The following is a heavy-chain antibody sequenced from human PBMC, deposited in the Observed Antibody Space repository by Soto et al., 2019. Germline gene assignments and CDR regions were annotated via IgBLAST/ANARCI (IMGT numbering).Heavy chain of an antibody. CDR1: GYTFTTYD. J-gene: IGHJ5*02. V-gene: IGHV1-8*01. D-gene: IGHD6-13*01. CDR2: MNPNSVNT. Sequence: ASVKVSCKASGYTFTTYDINWVRQATGQGPEWMGWMNPNSVNTGYAQTFQGRVTMTRDTSISTASMELSSLRSEDTAIYYCARALASGGSNWFDPWGQGTLVTVSS. CDR3: ARALASGGSNWFDP.